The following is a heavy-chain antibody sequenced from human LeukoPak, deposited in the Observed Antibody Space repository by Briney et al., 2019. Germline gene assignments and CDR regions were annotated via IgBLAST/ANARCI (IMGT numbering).Heavy chain of an antibody. Sequence: GGSLRLSCAASGFTFSSYAKHWVRQAPGKGLEWVAVISYDGSNKYYADSVKGRFTISRDNSKNTLYLQMNSLRAEDTAVYYCARGNYCSSTSCYMGYYYYGMDVWGQGTTVTVSS. CDR3: ARGNYCSSTSCYMGYYYYGMDV. D-gene: IGHD2-2*02. CDR2: ISYDGSNK. V-gene: IGHV3-30*04. J-gene: IGHJ6*02. CDR1: GFTFSSYA.